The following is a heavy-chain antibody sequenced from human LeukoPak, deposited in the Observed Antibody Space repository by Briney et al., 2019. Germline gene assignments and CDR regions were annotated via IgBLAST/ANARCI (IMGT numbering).Heavy chain of an antibody. Sequence: GSSVKVSCKASGGTFSSYAISWVRQAPGQGLEWMGGIIPIFGTANYAQKFQGRVTITADESTSTAYMELSSLRSEDTAVYYCARGPPNWNYEGAQNFDYWGQGTLVTVSS. V-gene: IGHV1-69*01. CDR2: IIPIFGTA. CDR3: ARGPPNWNYEGAQNFDY. J-gene: IGHJ4*02. CDR1: GGTFSSYA. D-gene: IGHD1-7*01.